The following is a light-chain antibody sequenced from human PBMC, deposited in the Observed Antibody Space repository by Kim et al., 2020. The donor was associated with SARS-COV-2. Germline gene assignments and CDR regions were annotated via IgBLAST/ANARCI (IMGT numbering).Light chain of an antibody. V-gene: IGLV2-14*03. CDR2: DVS. CDR3: SSYTSSDTLV. J-gene: IGLJ2*01. Sequence: GQSITISCTGTNSDVGGYNDVPWYQQHPGKAPNLMIYDVSKRPSGVSNRFSGSKSGNTASLTISGLQAEDEADYYCSSYTSSDTLVFGGGTQLTVL. CDR1: NSDVGGYND.